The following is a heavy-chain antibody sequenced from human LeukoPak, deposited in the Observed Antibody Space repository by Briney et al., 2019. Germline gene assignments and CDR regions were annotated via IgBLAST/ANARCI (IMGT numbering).Heavy chain of an antibody. J-gene: IGHJ6*03. D-gene: IGHD4-11*01. CDR3: AKDIGYSNNYYYMDV. CDR1: GFTFSSYG. V-gene: IGHV3-30*02. Sequence: PGGSLRLSCAASGFTFSSYGMHWVRQAPGKGLEWVAFIRNDGSNRYYAESMKGRFTISRDNSKNKLYLQMNSLRAEDTAVYYCAKDIGYSNNYYYMDVWGRGTTVTVSS. CDR2: IRNDGSNR.